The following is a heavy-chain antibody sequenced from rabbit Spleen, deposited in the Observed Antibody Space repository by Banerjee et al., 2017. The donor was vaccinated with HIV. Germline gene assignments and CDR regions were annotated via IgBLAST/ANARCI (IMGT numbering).Heavy chain of an antibody. Sequence: EQLEESGGGLVKPEGSLTLTCKASGVSLNDKDVMCRVRQAPGKGLEWIACINIVTGKSVYAGWASGRFIMSRTSSTTVTLQMTSLTAADTATYFCARDLVVVIGWNFNLWGQGTLVTVS. CDR2: INIVTGKS. V-gene: IGHV1S45*01. CDR1: GVSLNDKDV. J-gene: IGHJ4*01. CDR3: ARDLVVVIGWNFNL. D-gene: IGHD8-1*01.